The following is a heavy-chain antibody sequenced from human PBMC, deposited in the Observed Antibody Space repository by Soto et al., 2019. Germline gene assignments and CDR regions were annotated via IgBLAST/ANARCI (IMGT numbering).Heavy chain of an antibody. D-gene: IGHD2-21*01. CDR3: AKLRVIISARGHVSL. J-gene: IGHJ2*01. CDR1: GFTFTSYA. Sequence: RGSLRLSYSASGFTFTSYAMSWVRQSPVKGLEWVSAITSGGGSTAYYADSVKGRFTISRDNSNNTVFLQMNSLRAEDTALYYCAKLRVIISARGHVSLCGRATLAIVSS. V-gene: IGHV3-23*01. CDR2: ITSGGGSTA.